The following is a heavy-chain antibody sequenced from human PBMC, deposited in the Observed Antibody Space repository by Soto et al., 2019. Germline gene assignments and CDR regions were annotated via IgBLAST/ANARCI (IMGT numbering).Heavy chain of an antibody. D-gene: IGHD1-1*01. J-gene: IGHJ3*02. CDR3: ARDGPYNWNDVWDAFDI. CDR2: INHSGST. Sequence: SETLSLTCAVYGGSFSGYYWSWIRQPPGKGLEWIGEINHSGSTNYNPSLKSRVTISVDTSKNQFSLKLSSVTAADTAVYYCARDGPYNWNDVWDAFDIWGQGTMVTVSS. CDR1: GGSFSGYY. V-gene: IGHV4-34*01.